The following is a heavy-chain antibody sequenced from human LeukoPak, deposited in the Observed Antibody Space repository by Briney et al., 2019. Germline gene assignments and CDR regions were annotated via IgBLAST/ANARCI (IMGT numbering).Heavy chain of an antibody. CDR3: ASPPTPHCSGGSCYSSETDY. D-gene: IGHD2-15*01. V-gene: IGHV3-49*04. CDR2: IRSKTYGGTT. Sequence: PGGSLRLSCTASGFTFGDYGMSWVRQAPGKGLEWVGFIRSKTYGGTTEYAASVKGRFTISRDDSKSIAYLQMNSLKTEDTAVYYCASPPTPHCSGGSCYSSETDYWGQGTLVTVSS. J-gene: IGHJ4*02. CDR1: GFTFGDYG.